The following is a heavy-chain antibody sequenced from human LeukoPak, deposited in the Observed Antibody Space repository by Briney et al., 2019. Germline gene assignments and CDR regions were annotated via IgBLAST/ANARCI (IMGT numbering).Heavy chain of an antibody. D-gene: IGHD5-18*01. CDR1: GITFSRYG. CDR2: ISYEGSNK. Sequence: PGGSLRLSCAASGITFSRYGMHWVRQAPGKGLEWVAVISYEGSNKYYEDSVKGRFTISRDNSKNTLYLQMNSLRAEDTAVYYCAKDQGGYNYGGDYFDYWGQGTLVTVSS. J-gene: IGHJ4*02. V-gene: IGHV3-30*18. CDR3: AKDQGGYNYGGDYFDY.